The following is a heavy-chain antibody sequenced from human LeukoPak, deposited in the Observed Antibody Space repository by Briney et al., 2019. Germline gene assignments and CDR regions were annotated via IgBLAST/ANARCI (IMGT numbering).Heavy chain of an antibody. Sequence: SGTLSLTCAVNGGSFSGYYWSWIRQPPGKGLEWIGEIKHSGSTNYNPSLTSRVTTSVDTSKNQFSLKLSSVTAADTAVYYCADEHQMRAFDPWVQGTLVTVSS. CDR2: IKHSGST. J-gene: IGHJ5*02. CDR1: GGSFSGYY. CDR3: ADEHQMRAFDP. D-gene: IGHD2-2*01. V-gene: IGHV4-34*01.